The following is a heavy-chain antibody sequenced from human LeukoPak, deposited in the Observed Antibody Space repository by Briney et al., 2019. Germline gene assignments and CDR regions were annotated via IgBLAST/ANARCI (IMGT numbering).Heavy chain of an antibody. CDR2: ISSSSSYI. CDR3: ARALWSDWYLSGAPFDP. J-gene: IGHJ5*02. CDR1: GFTFSSYS. V-gene: IGHV3-21*01. Sequence: GGSLRLSCAASGFTFSSYSMNWVRQAPGKGLEWVSSISSSSSYIYYADSVKGRFTISRDNAKNSLYLQMNSLRAEDTAVYYCARALWSDWYLSGAPFDPWGQGTLVTVSS. D-gene: IGHD6-19*01.